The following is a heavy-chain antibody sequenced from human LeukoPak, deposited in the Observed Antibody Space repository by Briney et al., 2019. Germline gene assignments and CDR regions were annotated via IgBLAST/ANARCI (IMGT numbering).Heavy chain of an antibody. J-gene: IGHJ5*02. CDR2: INPSGGST. V-gene: IGHV1-46*01. CDR1: GYTFTSYY. Sequence: GASVKVSXKASGYTFTSYYMHWVRQAPGQGLEWMGIINPSGGSTSYAQKFQGRVTITADESTSTAYMELSSLRSEDTAVYYCARILATGPSWFDPWGQGTLVTVSS. D-gene: IGHD2-15*01. CDR3: ARILATGPSWFDP.